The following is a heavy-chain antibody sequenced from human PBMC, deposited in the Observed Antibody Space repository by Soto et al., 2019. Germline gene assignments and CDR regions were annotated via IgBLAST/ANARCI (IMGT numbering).Heavy chain of an antibody. V-gene: IGHV3-23*01. Sequence: GESLKISCAASGFTFSSYAMSWVRQAPGKGLEWVSAISGSAGSTYYADSVKGRFSISRDNSKNTLSLQMNSLRAEDTAVYYCAKAYLPAGSYLNYYYYYYMDVWGKGTTVTVSS. J-gene: IGHJ6*03. CDR2: ISGSAGST. CDR3: AKAYLPAGSYLNYYYYYYMDV. D-gene: IGHD2-2*01. CDR1: GFTFSSYA.